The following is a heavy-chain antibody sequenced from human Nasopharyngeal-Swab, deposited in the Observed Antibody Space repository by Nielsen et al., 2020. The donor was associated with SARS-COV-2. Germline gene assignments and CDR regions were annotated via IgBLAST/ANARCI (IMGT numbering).Heavy chain of an antibody. CDR3: AKLIEEGSGSYYALYYYYGMDV. D-gene: IGHD3-10*01. V-gene: IGHV3-30*18. CDR2: ISYAGSNK. Sequence: VRQAPGKGLEGVAVISYAGSNKYYADSVKGRFTISRDNSKNTLYLQMNSLRAEDTAVYYCAKLIEEGSGSYYALYYYYGMDVWGQGTMVTVSS. J-gene: IGHJ6*02.